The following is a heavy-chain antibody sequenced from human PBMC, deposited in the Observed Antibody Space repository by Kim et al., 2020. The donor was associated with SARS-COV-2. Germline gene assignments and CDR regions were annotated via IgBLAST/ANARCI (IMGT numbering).Heavy chain of an antibody. D-gene: IGHD3-22*01. CDR3: ARDRELTYYYDSSGLGTEGRGNDY. CDR1: GFTFSSYS. V-gene: IGHV3-21*01. Sequence: GGSLRLSCAASGFTFSSYSMNWVRQAPGKGLEWVSSISSSSSYIYYADSVKGRFTISRDNAKNSLYLQMNSLRAEDTAVYYCARDRELTYYYDSSGLGTEGRGNDYWGQKTLGTVSS. CDR2: ISSSSSYI. J-gene: IGHJ4*02.